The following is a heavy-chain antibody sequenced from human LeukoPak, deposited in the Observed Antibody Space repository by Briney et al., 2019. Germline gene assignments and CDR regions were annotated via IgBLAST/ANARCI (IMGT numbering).Heavy chain of an antibody. Sequence: PGGSLRLSCAASGSTFSSYSMNWVRQAPGKGLEWVSSISSSSSYIYYADSVKGRFTISRDNAKNSLYLQMNSLRAEDTAVYYCARDPFTYYYDSSGNYWGQGTLVTVSS. V-gene: IGHV3-21*01. CDR1: GSTFSSYS. CDR2: ISSSSSYI. CDR3: ARDPFTYYYDSSGNY. D-gene: IGHD3-22*01. J-gene: IGHJ4*02.